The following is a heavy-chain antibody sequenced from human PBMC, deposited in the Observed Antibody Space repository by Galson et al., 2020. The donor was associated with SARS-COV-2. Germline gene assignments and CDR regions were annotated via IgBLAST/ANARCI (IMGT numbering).Heavy chain of an antibody. V-gene: IGHV3-11*01. Sequence: GESLKISCAASGFIFKDYYMGWIRQAPGKGLEWISYITYAGRTTYYADSVRGRFTISRDNARYSLFLQMNSLRAGDTAVYFCAGAKADDNGYYLGFDSWGQGTLVTVSS. CDR2: ITYAGRTT. J-gene: IGHJ4*02. CDR1: GFIFKDYY. D-gene: IGHD4-17*01. CDR3: AGAKADDNGYYLGFDS.